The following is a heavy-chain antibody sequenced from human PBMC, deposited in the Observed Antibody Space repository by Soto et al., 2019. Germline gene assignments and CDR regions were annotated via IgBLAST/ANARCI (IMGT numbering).Heavy chain of an antibody. D-gene: IGHD3-3*01. CDR1: GGSFSGYY. CDR3: ARGGVTHYDFWSGYYEHRPVYNWFDP. CDR2: INHSGST. Sequence: PSETLSLTCAVYGGSFSGYYWRWIRQPPGKGLEWIGEINHSGSTNYNPSLKSRVTISVDTSKNQFSLKLSSVNAADTAVYYCARGGVTHYDFWSGYYEHRPVYNWFDPWGPGTLVTVSS. V-gene: IGHV4-34*01. J-gene: IGHJ5*02.